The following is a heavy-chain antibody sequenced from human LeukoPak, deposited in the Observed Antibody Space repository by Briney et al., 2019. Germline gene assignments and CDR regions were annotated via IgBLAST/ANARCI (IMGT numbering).Heavy chain of an antibody. D-gene: IGHD1-1*01. CDR1: GFTFSSYT. Sequence: GGSLRLSCAASGFTFSSYTMYWVRQAPGQGLEWVSGIRNSDGMTYYADSVRGRFTISTDNSKNTLYLQMNSLRTEDTALYYCAKGLERESRLDSWGQGTLVTVSS. V-gene: IGHV3-23*01. CDR2: IRNSDGMT. J-gene: IGHJ4*02. CDR3: AKGLERESRLDS.